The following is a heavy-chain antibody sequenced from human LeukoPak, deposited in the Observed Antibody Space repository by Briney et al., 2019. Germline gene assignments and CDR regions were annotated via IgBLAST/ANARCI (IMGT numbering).Heavy chain of an antibody. CDR2: IIPIFGTA. J-gene: IGHJ4*02. Sequence: GASVKVSCKASGGAFSSYAISWVRQAPGQGLEWMGGIIPIFGTANYAQKFQGRVTITTDESTSTAYMELSSLRSEDTAVYYCAADQISSGWYVGIDYWGQGTLVTVSS. D-gene: IGHD6-19*01. CDR1: GGAFSSYA. V-gene: IGHV1-69*05. CDR3: AADQISSGWYVGIDY.